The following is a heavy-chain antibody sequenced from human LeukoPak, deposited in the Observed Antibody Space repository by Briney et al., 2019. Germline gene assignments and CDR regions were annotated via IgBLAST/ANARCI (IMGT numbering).Heavy chain of an antibody. CDR1: GFTFSNYV. V-gene: IGHV3-23*01. Sequence: PGRSLRLSCAASGFTFSNYVMNWVRQAPGKGLEWVSSIRQSGDITYYADSVKGRFTISRDNSKNTLSLQMNSLSREDTAIYYCVRRGGSDGWGAFDIWGQGTVVTVSS. D-gene: IGHD5-24*01. CDR3: VRRGGSDGWGAFDI. J-gene: IGHJ3*02. CDR2: IRQSGDIT.